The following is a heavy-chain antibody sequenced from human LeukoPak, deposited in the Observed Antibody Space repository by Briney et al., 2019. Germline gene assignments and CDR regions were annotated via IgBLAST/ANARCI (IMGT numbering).Heavy chain of an antibody. D-gene: IGHD6-13*01. Sequence: GGSLRLSCAASGFTFSNYWMAWVRQAPGRGLEWVSTITYSGGNTYYADSVKGRFTISRDNSKNTLYLQMNSLRTEDTAVYYCAKGVSSSWSNDAFDIWGQGTMVTVSS. V-gene: IGHV3-23*01. CDR3: AKGVSSSWSNDAFDI. CDR1: GFTFSNYW. CDR2: ITYSGGNT. J-gene: IGHJ3*02.